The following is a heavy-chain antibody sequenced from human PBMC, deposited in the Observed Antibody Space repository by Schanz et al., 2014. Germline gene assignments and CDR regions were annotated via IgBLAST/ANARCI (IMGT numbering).Heavy chain of an antibody. V-gene: IGHV3-11*01. CDR1: GFTFSDYY. J-gene: IGHJ4*02. CDR3: AKVARAAPAFDA. CDR2: ISHSGDSK. Sequence: VQLVESGGGLVKPGGSLRLSCAVSGFTFSDYYMNWIRQAPGRGLEWVSDISHSGDSKHYAVSVKGRFTISRDNANISLLLQMKRLSAEDTSVYYYAKVARAAPAFDAWGLGTLVTVSS.